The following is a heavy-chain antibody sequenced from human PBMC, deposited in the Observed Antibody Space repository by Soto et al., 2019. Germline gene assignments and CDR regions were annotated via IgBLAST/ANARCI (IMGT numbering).Heavy chain of an antibody. CDR1: GFTFSSYA. V-gene: IGHV3-23*01. Sequence: EVQLLESGGGLVQPGGSLRLSCAASGFTFSSYAMSWVRQAPGKGLEWVSAISGSGGSTYYADSVKGRFTISRDNSKNKLYLQMNSLRAEDKAVYYCANDMTTSTLTSYWYFDLWGRGTLVTVSS. CDR2: ISGSGGST. CDR3: ANDMTTSTLTSYWYFDL. D-gene: IGHD3-16*01. J-gene: IGHJ2*01.